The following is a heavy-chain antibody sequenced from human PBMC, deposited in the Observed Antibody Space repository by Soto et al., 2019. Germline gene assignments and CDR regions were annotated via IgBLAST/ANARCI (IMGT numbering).Heavy chain of an antibody. CDR1: GFTFSSYA. J-gene: IGHJ5*02. Sequence: PAGSLRLSCAASGFTFSSYARSWVRQAPGKGLEWVSAISGSGGRTYYADSVQGRFTISRDNSKNPLYLKMNSLRAEDTAVYYCAKDLIVAVSAAFWFDPWGQGTLVTVSS. V-gene: IGHV3-23*01. D-gene: IGHD2-2*01. CDR2: ISGSGGRT. CDR3: AKDLIVAVSAAFWFDP.